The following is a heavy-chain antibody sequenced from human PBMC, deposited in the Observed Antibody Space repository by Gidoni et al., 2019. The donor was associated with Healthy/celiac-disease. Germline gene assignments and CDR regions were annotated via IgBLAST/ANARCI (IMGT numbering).Heavy chain of an antibody. CDR1: GFPFDYYA. CDR3: AKGHKDDCSSTSCSTGYFDL. D-gene: IGHD2-2*01. CDR2: ISWNSGSI. V-gene: IGHV3-9*01. J-gene: IGHJ2*01. Sequence: EVQLVESGGGLVQPGRSLLLSCAASGFPFDYYAMPWVRQAPGKGLEWVSGISWNSGSIGYADSVKGRFTISRDNAKNSLYLQMNSLRAEDTALYYCAKGHKDDCSSTSCSTGYFDLWGRGTLVTVSS.